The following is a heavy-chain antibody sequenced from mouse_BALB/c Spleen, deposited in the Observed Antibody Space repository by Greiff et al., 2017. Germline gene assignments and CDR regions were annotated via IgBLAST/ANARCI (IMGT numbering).Heavy chain of an antibody. J-gene: IGHJ1*01. CDR1: GFTFSSFG. V-gene: IGHV5-17*02. D-gene: IGHD2-1*01. CDR3: ARSRGNYAYWYFDV. Sequence: EVMLVESGGGLVQPGGSRKLSCAASGFTFSSFGMHWVRQAPEKGLEWVAYISSGSSTIYYADTVKGRFTISRDNPKNTLFLQMTSLRSEDTAMYYCARSRGNYAYWYFDVWGAGTTVTVSS. CDR2: ISSGSSTI.